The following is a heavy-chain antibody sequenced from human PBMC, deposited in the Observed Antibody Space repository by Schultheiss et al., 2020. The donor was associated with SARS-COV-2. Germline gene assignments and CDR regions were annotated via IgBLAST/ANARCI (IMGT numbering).Heavy chain of an antibody. CDR1: GFTFSSYA. CDR3: ARGSGYDEVYYYYYMDV. J-gene: IGHJ6*03. D-gene: IGHD5-12*01. CDR2: ISGSGGST. Sequence: GGSLRLSCAASGFTFSSYAMSWVRQAPGKGLEWVSAISGSGGSTYYADSVKGRFTISRDNSKNTLYLQMNSLRAEDTAVYYCARGSGYDEVYYYYYMDVWGKGTTVTVSS. V-gene: IGHV3-23*01.